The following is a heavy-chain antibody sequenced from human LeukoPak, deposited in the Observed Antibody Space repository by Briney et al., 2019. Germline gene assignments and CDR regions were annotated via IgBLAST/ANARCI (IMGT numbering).Heavy chain of an antibody. CDR2: ISGGGGST. J-gene: IGHJ6*03. V-gene: IGHV3-23*01. Sequence: QSSETLSLTCNVSGDSISNYYWSWIRQPPGKGLEWVSAISGGGGSTYYADSVKGRFTISRDNSKNTLYLQMNSPRAEDTAVYSCAKDGGPHLYLAYMDVWGKGTTVTVSS. D-gene: IGHD2-8*01. CDR1: GDSISNYY. CDR3: AKDGGPHLYLAYMDV.